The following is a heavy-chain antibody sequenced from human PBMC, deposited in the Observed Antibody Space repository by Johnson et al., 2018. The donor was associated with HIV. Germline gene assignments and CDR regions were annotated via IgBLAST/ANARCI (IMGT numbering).Heavy chain of an antibody. CDR3: AKDMMLSSVVLGSEAFDI. D-gene: IGHD2-21*01. CDR2: ISWDGGST. CDR1: GFTFRSYA. J-gene: IGHJ3*02. V-gene: IGHV3-43D*03. Sequence: VQLVESGGGVVQPGRSLRLSCAASGFTFRSYAMHWVRQAPGKGLEWVSLISWDGGSTYYADSVKGRFTISRDNSKNSLYLQMNSLRAEDTALYYCAKDMMLSSVVLGSEAFDIWGQGTMVTVSS.